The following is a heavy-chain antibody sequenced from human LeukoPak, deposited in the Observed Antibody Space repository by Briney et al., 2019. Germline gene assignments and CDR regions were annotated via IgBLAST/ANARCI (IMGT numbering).Heavy chain of an antibody. Sequence: GASVKVSCKASGYTFTGYYMHWVRQAPGQGLEWMGGIIPIFGTANYAQKFQGRVTITADESTSTAYMELSSLRSEDTAVYYCARDQLAKELHYDSSGYSDYWGQGTLVTVSS. J-gene: IGHJ4*02. CDR1: GYTFTGYY. D-gene: IGHD3-22*01. CDR3: ARDQLAKELHYDSSGYSDY. CDR2: IIPIFGTA. V-gene: IGHV1-69*13.